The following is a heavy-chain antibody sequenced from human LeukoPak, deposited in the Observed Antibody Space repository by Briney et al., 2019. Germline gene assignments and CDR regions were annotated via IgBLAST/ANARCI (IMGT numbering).Heavy chain of an antibody. J-gene: IGHJ6*03. Sequence: GGSLRLSCAASGFTVSSNYMSWVRQAPGKGLEWVSVIYSGGSTYYADSVKGRFTISRDNSRNTLYLQMNSLRAEDTAVYYCASGSGSYRTPYYYMDVWGKGTTVTVSS. CDR2: IYSGGST. CDR1: GFTVSSNY. V-gene: IGHV3-53*01. CDR3: ASGSGSYRTPYYYMDV. D-gene: IGHD3-10*01.